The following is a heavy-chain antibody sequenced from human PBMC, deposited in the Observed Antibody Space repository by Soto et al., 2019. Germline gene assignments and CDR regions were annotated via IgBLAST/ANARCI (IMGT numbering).Heavy chain of an antibody. CDR3: ARGRLELRGYEYYYYGMDV. V-gene: IGHV1-69*06. CDR2: IIPIFGTA. D-gene: IGHD1-7*01. CDR1: GGTFSSYA. J-gene: IGHJ6*02. Sequence: QVQLVQSGAEVKKPGSSVKVSCKASGGTFSSYAISWVRQAPGQGLEWMGGIIPIFGTANYAQKFQGRVTITAYKSTSTAYMELSSLRSEDTAVYYCARGRLELRGYEYYYYGMDVWGQGTTVTVSS.